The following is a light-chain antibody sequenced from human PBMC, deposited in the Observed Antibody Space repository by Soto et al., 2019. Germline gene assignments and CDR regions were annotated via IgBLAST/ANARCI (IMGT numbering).Light chain of an antibody. V-gene: IGKV3-20*01. Sequence: EIVLTQSPGTLSLSPGERATLSCRASQSVRNSYLAWYQQEPGQAPRLLMSGASSRSTGIPDRFSGNGSGTDFTLTISRLEPEDFAVYYCQQYGNSPQITFGQGTRLEIK. CDR1: QSVRNSY. J-gene: IGKJ5*01. CDR3: QQYGNSPQIT. CDR2: GAS.